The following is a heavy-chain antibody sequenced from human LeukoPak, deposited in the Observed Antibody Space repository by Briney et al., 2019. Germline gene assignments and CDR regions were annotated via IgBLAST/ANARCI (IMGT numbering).Heavy chain of an antibody. V-gene: IGHV3-21*01. CDR2: ISSSSCYI. CDR1: GFTFSSYS. J-gene: IGHJ4*02. CDR3: ASHTGRYYYGSGSYYFDY. Sequence: NPGGPLRLSCAASGFTFSSYSMNGLHQAPGKGLEWVSSISSSSCYIYYAHSVKGRFHISRDNPKNSLYLQMNSLRAEDTAVYYCASHTGRYYYGSGSYYFDYWGQGTLVTVSS. D-gene: IGHD3-10*01.